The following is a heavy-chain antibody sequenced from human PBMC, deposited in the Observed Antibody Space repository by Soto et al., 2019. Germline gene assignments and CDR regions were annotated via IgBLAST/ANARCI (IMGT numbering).Heavy chain of an antibody. CDR2: ISVYNGNT. CDR1: GYTFNSYG. D-gene: IGHD2-8*01. CDR3: ARDGRNGGYFDY. Sequence: ASVKVSCKASGYTFNSYGISWVRQAPGQGLEWMGWISVYNGNTNYAQKVQGRVTMTTDTSTSTAYMELRSLRSDDTAVYYCARDGRNGGYFDYWAREPWSPSPQ. V-gene: IGHV1-18*01. J-gene: IGHJ4*02.